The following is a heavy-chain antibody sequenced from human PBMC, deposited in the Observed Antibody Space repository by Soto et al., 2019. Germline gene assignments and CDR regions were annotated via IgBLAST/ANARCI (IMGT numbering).Heavy chain of an antibody. V-gene: IGHV1-18*01. Sequence: QVQLVQSGAEVKKPGASVKVSCKASGYTFTSYGISWVRQAPGQGLEWMGWISAYNGNTNYAQKLQGRVTMTTDTSTSTAYVELRSLRSDDTAVYYCARFRSGWWPHDAFDIWGQGTMVTVSS. CDR1: GYTFTSYG. D-gene: IGHD6-19*01. CDR3: ARFRSGWWPHDAFDI. CDR2: ISAYNGNT. J-gene: IGHJ3*02.